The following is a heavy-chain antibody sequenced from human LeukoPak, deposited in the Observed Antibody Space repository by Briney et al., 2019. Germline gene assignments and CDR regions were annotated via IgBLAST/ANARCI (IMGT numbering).Heavy chain of an antibody. Sequence: ASVKVSRKASGYTLTSYDINWVRQATGQGLEWMGWVNPNSGYAGSAQKFQGRITMTRDTSMSTAYMELSSLRSEDTAVYYCARGNRLYSSSWYSLAFDIWGQGTMVTVSS. V-gene: IGHV1-8*01. CDR1: GYTLTSYD. D-gene: IGHD6-13*01. CDR3: ARGNRLYSSSWYSLAFDI. CDR2: VNPNSGYA. J-gene: IGHJ3*02.